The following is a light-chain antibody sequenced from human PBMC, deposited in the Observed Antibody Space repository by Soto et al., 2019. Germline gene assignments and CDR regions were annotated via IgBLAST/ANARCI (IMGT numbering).Light chain of an antibody. J-gene: IGLJ1*01. Sequence: QSALTQPASVSASPGQSITISCTGTRGDIGGYNYVSWYQQHPGKAPKPMIYDVYHRPSGVSNRFSASKSGNTASLTISGLQAEDEADYYCSSYTSSNTLVFGTGTKVTVL. CDR2: DVY. V-gene: IGLV2-14*03. CDR1: RGDIGGYNY. CDR3: SSYTSSNTLV.